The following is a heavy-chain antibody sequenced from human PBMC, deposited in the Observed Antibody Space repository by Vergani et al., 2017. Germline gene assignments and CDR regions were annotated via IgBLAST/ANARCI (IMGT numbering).Heavy chain of an antibody. V-gene: IGHV3-21*01. CDR1: GFTFSSYS. CDR2: ISSSSSYL. J-gene: IGHJ4*02. D-gene: IGHD4-17*01. Sequence: EVQLVESGGGLVKSGGSLRLSCAASGFTFSSYSLNWVSQAPGKGLEWVSSISSSSSYLYYAESVKGRFTISRDNAKNSLYLQMNSLRAEDTAVYYCASGGAQPATTVTDYWGQGTLVTVSS. CDR3: ASGGAQPATTVTDY.